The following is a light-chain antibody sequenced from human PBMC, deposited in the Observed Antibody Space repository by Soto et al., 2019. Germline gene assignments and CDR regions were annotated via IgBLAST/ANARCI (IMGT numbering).Light chain of an antibody. CDR3: KQYNTWPPFT. Sequence: EIVMTQSPATLSVSPGERATLSCRASQGISSNLAWYQQKPGQAPRLLILGASTRATGIPARFSGSGSGTEFTLTISSLQSEDFAVYYCKQYNTWPPFTFGQGTRLEIK. CDR1: QGISSN. V-gene: IGKV3-15*01. J-gene: IGKJ5*01. CDR2: GAS.